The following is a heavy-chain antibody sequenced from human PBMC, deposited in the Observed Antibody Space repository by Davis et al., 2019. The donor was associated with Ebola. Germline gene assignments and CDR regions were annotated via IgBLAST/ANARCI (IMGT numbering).Heavy chain of an antibody. J-gene: IGHJ3*02. CDR3: AKDRLDCGGDCHDAFDI. CDR1: GFTFSSYS. V-gene: IGHV3-21*01. D-gene: IGHD2-21*01. CDR2: ISSSSSYI. Sequence: PGGSLRLSCAASGFTFSSYSMNWVRQAPGKGLEWVSSISSSSSYIYYADSVKGRFTISRDNAKNSLYLQMNSLRAEDTAVYYCAKDRLDCGGDCHDAFDIWGQGTMVTVSS.